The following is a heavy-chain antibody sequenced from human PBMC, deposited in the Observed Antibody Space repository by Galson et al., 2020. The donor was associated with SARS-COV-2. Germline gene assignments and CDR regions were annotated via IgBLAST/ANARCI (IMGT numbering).Heavy chain of an antibody. CDR2: IYYSGST. V-gene: IGHV4-59*01. Sequence: WIGYIYYSGSTNYNPSLKSRVTISVDTSKNQFSLKLSSVTAADTAVYYCARAHLADYYYYMDVWGKGTTVTVSS. J-gene: IGHJ6*03. CDR3: ARAHLADYYYYMDV.